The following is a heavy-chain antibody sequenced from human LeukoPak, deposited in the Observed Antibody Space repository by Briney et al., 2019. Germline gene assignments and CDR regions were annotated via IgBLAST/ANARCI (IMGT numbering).Heavy chain of an antibody. D-gene: IGHD2-2*02. CDR3: ARAIVVVPAAIFYFQH. V-gene: IGHV3-53*01. Sequence: PGGSLRLSCAASGFTVSSNYMNWVRQAPGKGLEWVSVLYSGGSTYYADSVKGRFTIYRDNSKNTLYLQMNSLRAEDTAVYYCARAIVVVPAAIFYFQHWGQGTLVTVSS. CDR1: GFTVSSNY. CDR2: LYSGGST. J-gene: IGHJ1*01.